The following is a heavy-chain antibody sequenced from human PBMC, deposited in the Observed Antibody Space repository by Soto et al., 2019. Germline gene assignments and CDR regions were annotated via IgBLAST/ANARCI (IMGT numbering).Heavy chain of an antibody. CDR3: ARHLSYYDESSGYYPRGAFDI. V-gene: IGHV1-69*13. CDR2: IIPIFGTA. J-gene: IGHJ3*02. CDR1: GGTFSSYA. D-gene: IGHD3-22*01. Sequence: SVKVSCKASGGTFSSYAISWVRQAPGQGLEWMGGIIPIFGTANYAQKFQGRVTITADESTSTAYMELSSLRSEDTAVYYCARHLSYYDESSGYYPRGAFDIWGQGTTVTGS.